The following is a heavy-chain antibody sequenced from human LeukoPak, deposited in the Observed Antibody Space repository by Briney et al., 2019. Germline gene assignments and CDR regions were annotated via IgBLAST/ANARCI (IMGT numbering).Heavy chain of an antibody. CDR1: GLTYSSNW. CDR2: IKQDGTET. Sequence: GGSLRLSCAASGLTYSSNWMSWIRQAPGTGLEWVASIKQDGTETYYVDSVKGRFTISRDNAKNSLFLQMNSLRVDDTAVYYCARYRSNPQMWGQGTLVTVSS. J-gene: IGHJ4*02. V-gene: IGHV3-7*01. D-gene: IGHD4-11*01. CDR3: ARYRSNPQM.